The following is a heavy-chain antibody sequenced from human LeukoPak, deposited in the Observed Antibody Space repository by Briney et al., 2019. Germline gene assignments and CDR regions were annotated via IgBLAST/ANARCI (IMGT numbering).Heavy chain of an antibody. J-gene: IGHJ4*02. CDR2: ILPILGIA. CDR1: GGTFSSYT. CDR3: ARDAALTVTMAYY. D-gene: IGHD4-11*01. Sequence: SVKVSCKASGGTFSSYTISWVRQAPGQGLEWMGRILPILGIANYAQKFQGRVTITADKSTSTAYMELSSLRSEDTAVYYCARDAALTVTMAYYWGQGTLVTVSS. V-gene: IGHV1-69*04.